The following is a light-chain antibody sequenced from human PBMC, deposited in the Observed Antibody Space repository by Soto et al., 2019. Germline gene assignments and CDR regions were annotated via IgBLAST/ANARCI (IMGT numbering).Light chain of an antibody. J-gene: IGKJ1*01. CDR2: GAS. Sequence: EIIMTQSPATLSVSPGERVTLSCRASQSISGNLAWYQHKPGQAPRLLISGASARATGFPARFSGSGSGTEFTLTISSLQSEDFAVYYCQQYNNWPGTFGPGTKVDI. CDR1: QSISGN. CDR3: QQYNNWPGT. V-gene: IGKV3-15*01.